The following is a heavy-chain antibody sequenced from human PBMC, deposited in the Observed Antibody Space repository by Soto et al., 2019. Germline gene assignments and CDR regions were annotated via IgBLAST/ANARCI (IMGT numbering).Heavy chain of an antibody. CDR3: ARETYYDFWSGPYYGMDV. D-gene: IGHD3-3*01. V-gene: IGHV3-30-3*01. CDR1: GFTFSSYA. CDR2: ISYDGSNK. J-gene: IGHJ6*02. Sequence: QVQLVESGGGVVQPGRSLRLSCAASGFTFSSYAMHWVRQAPGKGLEWVVVISYDGSNKYYADSVKGRFTISRDNSKNTLYLQMNSLRAEDTAVYYCARETYYDFWSGPYYGMDVWGQGTTVTVSS.